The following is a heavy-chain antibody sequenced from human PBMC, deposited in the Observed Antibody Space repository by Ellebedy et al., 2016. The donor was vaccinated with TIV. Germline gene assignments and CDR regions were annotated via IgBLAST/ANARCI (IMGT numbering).Heavy chain of an antibody. Sequence: SETLSLXXTVSGASISSSYWSWIRQPPGKGLEWIGYVNYRGTTNYNPSLKSRVTVSVDTSNNQFSLDLASLTAADTAIYYCAVATFDRGSGNYPAYWGQGTQVLVSS. CDR3: AVATFDRGSGNYPAY. D-gene: IGHD3-10*01. V-gene: IGHV4-59*12. J-gene: IGHJ4*02. CDR2: VNYRGTT. CDR1: GASISSSY.